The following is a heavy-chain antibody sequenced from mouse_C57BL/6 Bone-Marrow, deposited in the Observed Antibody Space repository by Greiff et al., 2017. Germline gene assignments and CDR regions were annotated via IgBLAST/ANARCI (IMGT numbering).Heavy chain of an antibody. CDR1: GYAFTNYL. D-gene: IGHD4-1*01. V-gene: IGHV1-54*01. Sequence: VKLMESGAELVRPGTSVKVSCKASGYAFTNYLIEWVKQRPGQGLEWIGVINPGSGGTNYNEKLKGKATLTADKSSSTAYMQHSSLTSEDSAVYFCARSKNWDSWFAYWGQGTLVTVSA. CDR3: ARSKNWDSWFAY. J-gene: IGHJ3*01. CDR2: INPGSGGT.